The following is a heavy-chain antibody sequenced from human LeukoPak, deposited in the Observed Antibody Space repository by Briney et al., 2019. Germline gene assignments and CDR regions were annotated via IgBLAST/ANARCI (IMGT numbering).Heavy chain of an antibody. D-gene: IGHD6-19*01. CDR2: IYDSGST. CDR3: ARTSAVAIGNWFDP. CDR1: GGSIRSSYYY. J-gene: IGHJ5*02. Sequence: SETLSLTCTVSGGSIRSSYYYWGWIRQPPGKGLEWIGSIYDSGSTYYNPSLRSRVTISVDTSKNQFSLKLNSVTAADTAVYYCARTSAVAIGNWFDPWGRGTLVTVSS. V-gene: IGHV4-39*01.